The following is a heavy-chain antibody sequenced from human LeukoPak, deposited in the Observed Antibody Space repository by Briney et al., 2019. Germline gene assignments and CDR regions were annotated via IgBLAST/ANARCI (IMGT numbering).Heavy chain of an antibody. CDR2: ISGSGGST. V-gene: IGHV3-23*01. Sequence: GGSLRLSCAACGFTFSSFAMSGVREAPGKGVEWVSAISGSGGSTYYADSVQGRCTISRDNSKNTLYLQMNSLRAEDTAVYYCAKDYCGGDCPFDCWGQGTLVTVSS. D-gene: IGHD2-21*02. J-gene: IGHJ4*02. CDR1: GFTFSSFA. CDR3: AKDYCGGDCPFDC.